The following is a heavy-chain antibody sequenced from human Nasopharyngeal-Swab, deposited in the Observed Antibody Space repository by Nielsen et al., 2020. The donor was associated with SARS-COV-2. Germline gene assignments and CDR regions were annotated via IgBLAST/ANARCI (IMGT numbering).Heavy chain of an antibody. V-gene: IGHV4-34*01. J-gene: IGHJ4*02. CDR2: INHIGST. Sequence: SETLSLTCAVSGGSFTTYSWIWIRQPPGKGLEWIGEINHIGSTNYNTYNPSLNSRVTISLAKSKNQFSLTLISVTAADTAIYFCARGRYYGDYDYWGQGALVTVSS. CDR3: ARGRYYGDYDY. D-gene: IGHD4-17*01. CDR1: GGSFTTYS.